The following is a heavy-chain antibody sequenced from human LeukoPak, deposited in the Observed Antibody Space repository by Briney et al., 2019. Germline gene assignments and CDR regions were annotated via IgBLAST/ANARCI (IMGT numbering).Heavy chain of an antibody. CDR3: ARDPLGGFGWFDP. V-gene: IGHV1-2*02. Sequence: GASVKASCKASGYTFTGYYMHWVRQAPGQGLEWMGWINPNSGGTNYAQKFQGRVTMTRDTSISTAYMELSRLRSDDTAVYYCARDPLGGFGWFDPWGQGTLVTVSS. CDR2: INPNSGGT. CDR1: GYTFTGYY. D-gene: IGHD3-16*01. J-gene: IGHJ5*02.